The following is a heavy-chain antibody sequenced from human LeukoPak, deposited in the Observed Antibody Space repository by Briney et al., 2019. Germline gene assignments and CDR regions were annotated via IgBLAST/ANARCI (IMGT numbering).Heavy chain of an antibody. CDR2: INHSGST. D-gene: IGHD2-2*01. CDR1: GGSFSGYY. J-gene: IGHJ4*02. Sequence: SETLSLTCAVYGGSFSGYYWSWIRQPPGKGLEWIGEINHSGSTNYNPSLKSRVTISVDTSKNQFSLKLSSVTAADTAVYYCARGPNRYCSSTSCYIYYFDYWGQGTLVIVSS. V-gene: IGHV4-34*01. CDR3: ARGPNRYCSSTSCYIYYFDY.